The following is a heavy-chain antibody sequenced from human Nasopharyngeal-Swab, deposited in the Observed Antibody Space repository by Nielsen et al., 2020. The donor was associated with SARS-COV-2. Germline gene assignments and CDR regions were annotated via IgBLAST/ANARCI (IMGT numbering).Heavy chain of an antibody. J-gene: IGHJ4*02. CDR2: IYYSGST. D-gene: IGHD3-9*01. CDR1: GGSISSYY. Sequence: SETLSLTCTVSGGSISSYYWSWIRQPPGKGLEWIGYIYYSGSTNYNPSLKSRVTISVDTSKNQFSLKLSSVTAADTAVYYCARGAELRYFDWLLFAFFDYWGQGTLVTVSA. V-gene: IGHV4-59*13. CDR3: ARGAELRYFDWLLFAFFDY.